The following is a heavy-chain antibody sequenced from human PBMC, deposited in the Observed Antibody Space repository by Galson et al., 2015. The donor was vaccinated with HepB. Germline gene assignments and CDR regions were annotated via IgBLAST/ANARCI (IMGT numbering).Heavy chain of an antibody. D-gene: IGHD1-1*01. Sequence: SLRLSCAASGFTFSSYWMSWVRQAPGKGLEWVANIKQDGSEKYYVDSVKGRFTISRDNAKNSLYLQMNSLRDEDTATYYCVKDQKRDQAVPDAFDVWGQGTMVTVSS. CDR1: GFTFSSYW. J-gene: IGHJ3*01. CDR3: VKDQKRDQAVPDAFDV. V-gene: IGHV3-7*03. CDR2: IKQDGSEK.